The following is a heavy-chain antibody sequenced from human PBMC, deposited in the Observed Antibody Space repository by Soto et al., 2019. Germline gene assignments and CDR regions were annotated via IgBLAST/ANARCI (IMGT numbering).Heavy chain of an antibody. CDR2: TYYRSKWYD. CDR1: GDSVSSKSVA. D-gene: IGHD3-16*02. J-gene: IGHJ4*02. Sequence: SQTLSLTCAIFGDSVSSKSVAWNWIRQSPSRGLEWLGRTYYRSKWYDDYAVSVKSRIIINPDTSKNQFSLNLNSVTAADTAVYYCARNGGGIASWFDNWGQGTLVTVSS. CDR3: ARNGGGIASWFDN. V-gene: IGHV6-1*01.